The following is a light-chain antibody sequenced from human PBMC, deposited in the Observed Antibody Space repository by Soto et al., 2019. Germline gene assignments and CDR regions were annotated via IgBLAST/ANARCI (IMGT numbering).Light chain of an antibody. CDR3: SSYTSSSTEV. CDR1: SSDVGGYNY. CDR2: DVS. V-gene: IGLV2-14*01. J-gene: IGLJ1*01. Sequence: QSVLTQPASVSGSPGQSITISCTGTSSDVGGYNYVSWYQQHPGKAPKLMIYDVSSRPSGVSNRSSGSKSGNTASLTISGLQAEDEADYYCSSYTSSSTEVFGTGTKLTVL.